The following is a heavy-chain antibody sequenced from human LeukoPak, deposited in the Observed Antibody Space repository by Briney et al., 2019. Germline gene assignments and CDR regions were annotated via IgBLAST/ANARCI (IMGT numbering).Heavy chain of an antibody. V-gene: IGHV3-23*01. D-gene: IGHD6-19*01. CDR1: GFTFSSYA. CDR2: ISGSGGST. Sequence: GGSLRLSCAASGFTFSSYAMSWIRQAPGKGLEWVSAISGSGGSTYYADSVKGRFTISRDNSKNTLYLQMNSLRAEDTAVYYCAKTEQWLVTGFDYWGQGTLVTVSS. CDR3: AKTEQWLVTGFDY. J-gene: IGHJ4*02.